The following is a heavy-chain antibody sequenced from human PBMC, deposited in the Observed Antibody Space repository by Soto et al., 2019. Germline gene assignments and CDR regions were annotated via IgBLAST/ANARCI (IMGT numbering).Heavy chain of an antibody. CDR1: GDSISSSSYY. CDR3: ALIGYSSTAGPYYYGMDV. CDR2: IYYSGST. D-gene: IGHD6-13*01. J-gene: IGHJ6*02. V-gene: IGHV4-39*01. Sequence: SVTRSLTCTVGGDSISSSSYYCGWIRQPPGKGLEWIGSIYYSGSTYYNPSLKSRVTISVDTSKNQFSLKLSSVTAADTAVYYCALIGYSSTAGPYYYGMDVWGQGTTVTVSS.